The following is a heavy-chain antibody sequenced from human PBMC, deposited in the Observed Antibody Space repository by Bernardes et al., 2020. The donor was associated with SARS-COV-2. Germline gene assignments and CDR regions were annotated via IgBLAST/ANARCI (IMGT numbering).Heavy chain of an antibody. J-gene: IGHJ4*02. CDR2: INRNGGST. D-gene: IGHD4-17*01. CDR1: GFTFDDSG. Sequence: GGALLISCAASGFTFDDSGLSWVRQAPGPGLEWVSGINRNGGSTGYADSVKGRFTISRDNAKNSLHLQVNSLRDEDTALYYCARGYFYGPFDFWGQGILVTVSS. CDR3: ARGYFYGPFDF. V-gene: IGHV3-20*04.